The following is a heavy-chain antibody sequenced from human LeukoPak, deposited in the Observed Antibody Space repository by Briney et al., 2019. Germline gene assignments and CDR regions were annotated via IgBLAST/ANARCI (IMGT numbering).Heavy chain of an antibody. D-gene: IGHD3-10*01. V-gene: IGHV1-58*01. CDR2: IVVGTGKT. CDR1: GFTNSNSS. J-gene: IGHJ6*02. CDR3: AATSIRMVQRIIYYGKDV. Sequence: SVKVSCKASGFTNSNSSVQWVRQARGQRPEWIGWIVVGTGKTNYAQRLQERVTITRDMSTGTVDMELSSLRSEDTAVYYCAATSIRMVQRIIYYGKDVWGQGTTVTV.